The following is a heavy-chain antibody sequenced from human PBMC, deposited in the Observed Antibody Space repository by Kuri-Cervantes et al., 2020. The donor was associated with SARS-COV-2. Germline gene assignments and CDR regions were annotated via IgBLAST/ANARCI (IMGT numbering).Heavy chain of an antibody. CDR3: AREDIVVVPAAIRYYYYYMGV. J-gene: IGHJ6*03. V-gene: IGHV1-8*02. D-gene: IGHD2-2*01. CDR1: GYTFNIYD. CDR2: MNPNSGIT. Sequence: ASVKVSCKASGYTFNIYDIHWVRQATGQGLEWMGWMNPNSGITGYAQKFQGRVTMTTDTSTSTAYMELRSLRSDDTAVYYCAREDIVVVPAAIRYYYYYMGVWGKGTTVTVSS.